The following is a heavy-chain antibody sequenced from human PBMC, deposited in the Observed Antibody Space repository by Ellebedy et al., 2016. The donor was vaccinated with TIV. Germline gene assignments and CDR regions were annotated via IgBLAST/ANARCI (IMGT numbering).Heavy chain of an antibody. CDR1: GFTFTTYA. D-gene: IGHD2-2*01. CDR2: ISADGVTT. J-gene: IGHJ5*02. Sequence: GGSLRLXCAASGFTFTTYAMGWARQAPGKGLDWVSAISADGVTTFYADSVTGRFTISRDNSKNTLFLQMNSLRAEDTAIYYCAKIGPRDCTSTSCWFDPWGQGTLVTVSS. V-gene: IGHV3-23*01. CDR3: AKIGPRDCTSTSCWFDP.